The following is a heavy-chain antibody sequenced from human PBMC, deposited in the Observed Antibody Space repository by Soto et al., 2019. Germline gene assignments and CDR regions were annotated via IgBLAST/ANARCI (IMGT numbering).Heavy chain of an antibody. J-gene: IGHJ4*02. CDR1: GGSISSGGYS. D-gene: IGHD5-18*01. CDR3: ARGSGQLWSVLHFDY. CDR2: IYHSGST. V-gene: IGHV4-30-2*01. Sequence: QLQLQESGSGLVKPSQTLSLTCAVSGGSISSGGYSWSWIRQPPGKGLEWIGYIYHSGSTYYNPSLKSRVTIXXAXSXXQFSRKLSSVTAADTAVYYCARGSGQLWSVLHFDYWGQGTLVTVSS.